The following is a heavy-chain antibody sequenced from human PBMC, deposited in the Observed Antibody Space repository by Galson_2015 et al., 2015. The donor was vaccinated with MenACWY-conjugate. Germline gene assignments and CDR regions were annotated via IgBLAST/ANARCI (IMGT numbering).Heavy chain of an antibody. CDR1: GGSFSGYY. CDR3: ARLYYDILTGYYSLPDV. V-gene: IGHV4-34*01. CDR2: INHSGST. D-gene: IGHD3-9*01. J-gene: IGHJ6*02. Sequence: SETLSLTCAVYGGSFSGYYWSWIRQPPGKGLEWIGEINHSGSTNYNPSLKSRVTISADTSKNQFSLKLSSVTAADTAVYYCARLYYDILTGYYSLPDVWGQGTTVTVSS.